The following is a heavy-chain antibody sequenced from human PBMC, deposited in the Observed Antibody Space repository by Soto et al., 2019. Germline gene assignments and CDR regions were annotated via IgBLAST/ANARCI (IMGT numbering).Heavy chain of an antibody. J-gene: IGHJ6*02. CDR1: GGTFSSYA. Sequence: QVQLVQSGAEVKKPGSSVKVSCKASGGTFSSYAISWVRQAPGQGLEWMGGIIPIFGTANYAQKFQGRVTITADESTSTAYMELSSLRSEDTAVYYXXXXXXXXXVQRYYYYYGMDVWGQGTTVX. CDR3: XXXXXXXXVQRYYYYYGMDV. CDR2: IIPIFGTA. V-gene: IGHV1-69*01.